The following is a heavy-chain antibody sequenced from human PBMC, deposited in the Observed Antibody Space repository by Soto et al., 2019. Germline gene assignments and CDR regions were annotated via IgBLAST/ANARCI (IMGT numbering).Heavy chain of an antibody. CDR3: ARLNLAPAAPPYYFDY. CDR2: IDPSDSYT. V-gene: IGHV5-10-1*01. D-gene: IGHD2-2*01. CDR1: GYSFTSYW. J-gene: IGHJ4*02. Sequence: SLKISCKGYGYSFTSYWISWVRQMPGKGLEWMGRIDPSDSYTNYSPSFQGHVTISADKSISTAYLQWSSPKASDTAMYYCARLNLAPAAPPYYFDYWGQGTLVTVSS.